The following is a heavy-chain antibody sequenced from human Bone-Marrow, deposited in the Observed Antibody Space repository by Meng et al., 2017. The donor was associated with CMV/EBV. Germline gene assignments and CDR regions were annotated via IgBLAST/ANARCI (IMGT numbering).Heavy chain of an antibody. D-gene: IGHD3-10*01. V-gene: IGHV1-18*01. Sequence: QVQWVQSGAEGKKLGASVKVSCKASGYTFTSDGISWVRQAPGQGLEWMGWISAYNGNTNYAQKLQGRVTMTTDTSTSTAYMELRSLRSDDTAVYYCARDRAGGGYFDYWGQGTLVTVSS. CDR3: ARDRAGGGYFDY. CDR2: ISAYNGNT. J-gene: IGHJ4*02. CDR1: GYTFTSDG.